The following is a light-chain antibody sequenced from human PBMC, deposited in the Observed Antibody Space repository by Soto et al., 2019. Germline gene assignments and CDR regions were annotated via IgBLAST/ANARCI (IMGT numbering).Light chain of an antibody. CDR3: QQYNNWPLT. CDR1: QSVSSN. V-gene: IGKV3D-15*01. J-gene: IGKJ4*01. Sequence: EIVVTQSPAAPSVSPGERGTLSCRASQSVSSNLAWYRQKPGQAHRLLIYGAYIRATGIPARFSGSGSGTDFTLTIRSLEPEDFAVYYCQQYNNWPLTFGGGTKVDI. CDR2: GAY.